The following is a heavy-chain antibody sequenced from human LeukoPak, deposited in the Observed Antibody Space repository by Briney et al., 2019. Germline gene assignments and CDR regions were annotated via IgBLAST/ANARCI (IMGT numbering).Heavy chain of an antibody. CDR3: AREQLVPTFIYYYYYYYMDV. CDR2: INTNTGNP. D-gene: IGHD6-13*01. Sequence: ASVKVSCKASGYTFTSYAMNWVRQAPGQGLEWMGWINTNTGNPTYAQGFTGRFVFSLDTSVSTAYLQISSLKAEDTAVYYCAREQLVPTFIYYYYYYYMDVRGKGTTVTVSS. V-gene: IGHV7-4-1*02. CDR1: GYTFTSYA. J-gene: IGHJ6*03.